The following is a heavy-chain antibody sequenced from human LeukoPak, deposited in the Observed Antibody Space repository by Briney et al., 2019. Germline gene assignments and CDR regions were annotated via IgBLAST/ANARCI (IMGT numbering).Heavy chain of an antibody. CDR2: ISAYNGNT. D-gene: IGHD2-2*02. V-gene: IGHV1-18*01. J-gene: IGHJ5*02. Sequence: ASVKVSCKASGYTFTSYGISWVRQAPGQGLEWMGWISAYNGNTNYAQKLQGRVTMTTDTSTSTAYVELRSLRSDDTAVYYCARDYGYCSSTSCYTWFDPWGQGTLVTVSS. CDR3: ARDYGYCSSTSCYTWFDP. CDR1: GYTFTSYG.